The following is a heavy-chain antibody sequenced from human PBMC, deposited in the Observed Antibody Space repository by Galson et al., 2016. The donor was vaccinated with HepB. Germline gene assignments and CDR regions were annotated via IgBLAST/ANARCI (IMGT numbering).Heavy chain of an antibody. CDR1: GFTFSSYT. Sequence: SLRLSCAASGFTFSSYTMHWVRQAPGTGLEWVSTITSSSVYLYYADSVKGRFTISRDNSKNSLYLQMNSLRADDTAVYYCAKDGRHCGLGYCYYGIDLWGQGTTVTVSS. V-gene: IGHV3-21*04. D-gene: IGHD2-21*01. CDR2: ITSSSVYL. J-gene: IGHJ6*02. CDR3: AKDGRHCGLGYCYYGIDL.